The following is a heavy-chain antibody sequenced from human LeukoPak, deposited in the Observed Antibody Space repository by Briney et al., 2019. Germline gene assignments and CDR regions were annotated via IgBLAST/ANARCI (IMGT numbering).Heavy chain of an antibody. Sequence: SETLSLTCAVYGGSFSGYYWSWIRQPPGKGLEWIGEINHSGSTNYNPSLKSRVTMSVDTSKNQFSLKLSSVTAADTAVYYCARDWDLVYWGQGTLVTVSS. D-gene: IGHD1-26*01. J-gene: IGHJ4*02. CDR2: INHSGST. V-gene: IGHV4-34*01. CDR1: GGSFSGYY. CDR3: ARDWDLVY.